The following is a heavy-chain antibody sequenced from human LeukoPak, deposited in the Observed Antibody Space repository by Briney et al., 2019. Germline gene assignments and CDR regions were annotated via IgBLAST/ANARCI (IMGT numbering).Heavy chain of an antibody. V-gene: IGHV1-8*01. CDR1: GYTFTSYD. D-gene: IGHD6-19*01. Sequence: ASVKVSCKASGYTFTSYDINWVRQATGQGLAWMGWMNPNSGNTGYAQKFQGRVTMTRNTSISTAYMELSSLRSEDTAVYYCARAPLYSSGRDWFDPWGQGTLVTVSS. CDR3: ARAPLYSSGRDWFDP. J-gene: IGHJ5*02. CDR2: MNPNSGNT.